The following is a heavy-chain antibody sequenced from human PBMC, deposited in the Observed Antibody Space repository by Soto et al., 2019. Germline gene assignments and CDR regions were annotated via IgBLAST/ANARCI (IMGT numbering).Heavy chain of an antibody. CDR1: GGTFSSYA. CDR3: ARDGAYYGSGKSWFDP. J-gene: IGHJ5*02. V-gene: IGHV1-69*13. Sequence: GASVKVSCKASGGTFSSYAISWVRQAPGQGLEWMGGIIPIFGTANYAQKFQGRVTITADESTSTAYMELSSLRSEDTAVYYCARDGAYYGSGKSWFDPWGQGTLVTSPQ. CDR2: IIPIFGTA. D-gene: IGHD3-10*01.